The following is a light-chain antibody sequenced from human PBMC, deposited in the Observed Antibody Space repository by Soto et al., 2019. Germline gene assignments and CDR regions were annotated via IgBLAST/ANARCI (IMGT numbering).Light chain of an antibody. CDR1: QSVGNNY. CDR2: DAS. J-gene: IGKJ4*01. CDR3: QQYGSTPLT. V-gene: IGKV3-20*01. Sequence: EIVLTQSPGTLSLSPGERATLSCRASQSVGNNYLAWYHQKHGQAPRFLIYDASSRATGIPDRFSGSGSGTDFTLTISRLEPEDFAVYYCQQYGSTPLTFGGGTKVEIK.